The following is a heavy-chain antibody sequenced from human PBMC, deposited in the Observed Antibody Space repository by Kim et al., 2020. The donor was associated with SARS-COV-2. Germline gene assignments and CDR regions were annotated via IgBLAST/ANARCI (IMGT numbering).Heavy chain of an antibody. CDR2: ISATTGIR. CDR3: ARDQFRVAVPSGGVDP. D-gene: IGHD2-21*01. V-gene: IGHV3-48*02. J-gene: IGHJ5*02. Sequence: GGSLRLSCTASGFTFSRYSMNWVRQAPGQGLEWVSYISATTGIRYYADSVKGRFTVSRDNAKSSLYLQMNSLRDEDTAVYYCARDQFRVAVPSGGVDPGG. CDR1: GFTFSRYS.